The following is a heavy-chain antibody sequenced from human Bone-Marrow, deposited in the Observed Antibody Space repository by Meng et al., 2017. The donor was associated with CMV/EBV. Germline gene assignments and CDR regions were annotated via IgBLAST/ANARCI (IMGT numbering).Heavy chain of an antibody. J-gene: IGHJ6*02. CDR3: ASSGSSLSRGGMDF. Sequence: GGSLRLSCAASGFTFSSYAMHWVRQAPGKGLEYVSAISSNGGSTYYADSVKGRFTISRDNSKNTLYLQMGSLRAEDMAVYYCASSGSSLSRGGMDFWGQGPMVTVSS. V-gene: IGHV3-64*02. CDR2: ISSNGGST. D-gene: IGHD1-26*01. CDR1: GFTFSSYA.